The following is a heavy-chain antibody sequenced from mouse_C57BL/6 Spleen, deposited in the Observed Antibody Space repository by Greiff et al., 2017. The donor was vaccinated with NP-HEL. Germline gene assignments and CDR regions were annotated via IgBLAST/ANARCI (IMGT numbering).Heavy chain of an antibody. V-gene: IGHV1-61*01. CDR2: IYPSDSET. CDR1: GYTFTSYW. CDR3: ARRGIYYGNDWYFDV. J-gene: IGHJ1*03. Sequence: QVQLQQPGAELVRPGSSVKLSCKASGYTFTSYWMDWVKQRPGQGLEWIGNIYPSDSETHYNQKFKDKATLTVDNSSSTAYMQLSSLTSEDSAVYYCARRGIYYGNDWYFDVWGTGTTVTVSS. D-gene: IGHD2-1*01.